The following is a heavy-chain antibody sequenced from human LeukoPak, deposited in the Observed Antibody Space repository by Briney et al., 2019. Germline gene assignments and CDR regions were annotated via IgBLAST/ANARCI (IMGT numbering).Heavy chain of an antibody. D-gene: IGHD5-18*01. CDR1: GQTFTSYY. CDR3: AREAMVPSSPEDY. J-gene: IGHJ4*02. CDR2: INPSGGST. V-gene: IGHV1-46*01. Sequence: ASVKVSCKASGQTFTSYYMHWVGQAPGQGREWMGIINPSGGSTSYAQKFQGRVTMTRDTSTSTVYMERSSLRSEDTAVYYCAREAMVPSSPEDYWGQGTLVTVSS.